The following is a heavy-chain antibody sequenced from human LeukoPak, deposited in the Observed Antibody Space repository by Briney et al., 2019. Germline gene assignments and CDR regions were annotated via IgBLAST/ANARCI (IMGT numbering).Heavy chain of an antibody. CDR1: GFYFNINV. V-gene: IGHV3-23*01. Sequence: GGSLRLSCAASGFYFNINVMSWVRWAPGKGLEWVSGISSSGINRYYADSAKGRFSISRDNSKNTLYLQMDSVRAEDTAVYYCATTTSCGGDCYSQIDFWGQGTLVTVSS. J-gene: IGHJ4*02. D-gene: IGHD2-21*02. CDR2: ISSSGINR. CDR3: ATTTSCGGDCYSQIDF.